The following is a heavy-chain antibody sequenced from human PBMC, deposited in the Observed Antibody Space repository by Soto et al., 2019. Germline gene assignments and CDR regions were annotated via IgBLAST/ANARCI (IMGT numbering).Heavy chain of an antibody. D-gene: IGHD3-9*01. CDR2: IYYTGST. CDR1: GGSSSVSGGNYF. J-gene: IGHJ4*02. CDR3: ARDDHYDILTGYLYYFGH. Sequence: SETLCLSCTVAGGSSSVSGGNYFWGWIRQPPGKGLEWIGSIYYTGSTYYNPSLQGRVTMTTDTSTTTAYMELRSLRSDDTAVYYCARDDHYDILTGYLYYFGHWGQGTRVTVSS. V-gene: IGHV4-39*02.